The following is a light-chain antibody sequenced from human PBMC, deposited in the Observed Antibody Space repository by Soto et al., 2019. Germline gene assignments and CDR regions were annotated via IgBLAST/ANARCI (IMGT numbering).Light chain of an antibody. CDR1: QSVSSY. CDR2: DAS. Sequence: EIVLTQSACTLSSSPGERATLSCGASQSVSSYLAWYQQKPGQAPRLLVYDASNRATGIPARFSGSGSATDFTLTISSLEPEDFAVYYCQQRSNWPPWTFGQGTKVDIK. J-gene: IGKJ1*01. CDR3: QQRSNWPPWT. V-gene: IGKV3-11*01.